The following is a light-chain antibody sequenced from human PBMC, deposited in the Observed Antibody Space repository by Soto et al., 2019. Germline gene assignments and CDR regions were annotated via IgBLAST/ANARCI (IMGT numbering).Light chain of an antibody. Sequence: EIVMTQSPATLSVSPGERATLSCRASQSIYINLAWYQQKPGQAPRLLIHDASTRATGIPARFSGSGSGTDFTLTISRLEPEDFAVYYCQQYNNWPLTFGGGTKVDIK. J-gene: IGKJ4*01. CDR2: DAS. CDR1: QSIYIN. CDR3: QQYNNWPLT. V-gene: IGKV3-15*01.